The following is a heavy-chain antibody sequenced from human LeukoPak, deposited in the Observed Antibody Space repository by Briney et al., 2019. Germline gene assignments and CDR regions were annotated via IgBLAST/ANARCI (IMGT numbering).Heavy chain of an antibody. J-gene: IGHJ5*02. D-gene: IGHD3-10*01. Sequence: GGSLRLSCTGSGFPFGTYAMSWVRQAPGKGLEWVSAISGGSDNTHYAESVKGRFTISRDISKGTVYLQMNSLRVEDTAVYYCAKDAVRGRFDPWGQGTMVTVSS. V-gene: IGHV3-23*01. CDR2: ISGGSDNT. CDR3: AKDAVRGRFDP. CDR1: GFPFGTYA.